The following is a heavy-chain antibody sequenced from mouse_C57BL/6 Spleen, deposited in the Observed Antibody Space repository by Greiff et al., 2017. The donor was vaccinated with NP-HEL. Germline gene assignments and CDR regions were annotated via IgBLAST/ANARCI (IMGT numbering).Heavy chain of an antibody. CDR3: TRGEGFRG. Sequence: QVQLQQSGAELVRPGASVTLSCKASGYTFTDYEMHWVKQTPVHGLEWIGAIDPETGGTAYNQKFKGKAILTADKSSSPAYMELRSLTSEDSAVYYCTRGEGFRGWGQGTLVTVSA. V-gene: IGHV1-15*01. CDR1: GYTFTDYE. J-gene: IGHJ3*01. CDR2: IDPETGGT.